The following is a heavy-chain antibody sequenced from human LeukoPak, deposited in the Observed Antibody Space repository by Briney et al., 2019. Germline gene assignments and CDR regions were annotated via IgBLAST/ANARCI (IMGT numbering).Heavy chain of an antibody. D-gene: IGHD3-22*01. CDR3: ARDLNYYDSGGYGH. J-gene: IGHJ4*02. Sequence: PGGSLRLSCAASGFTFSSYSMNWVRQAPGKGLEWVSSISSSSSYIYYADSVKGRFTISRDNAKNSLYLQMNSLRAEDTAVYYCARDLNYYDSGGYGHWGQGTLVTVSS. V-gene: IGHV3-21*01. CDR1: GFTFSSYS. CDR2: ISSSSSYI.